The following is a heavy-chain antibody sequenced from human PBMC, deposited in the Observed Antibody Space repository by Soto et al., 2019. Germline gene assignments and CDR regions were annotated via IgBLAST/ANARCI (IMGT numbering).Heavy chain of an antibody. D-gene: IGHD2-15*01. CDR3: ARLMLGYCSGGSCYSAYGMDV. CDR1: GYSFTSYW. J-gene: IGHJ6*02. CDR2: IDPSDSYT. Sequence: PGESLKISCKGSGYSFTSYWISWVRQMPGKGLEWMGRIDPSDSYTNYSPSFQGHVTISADKSISTAYLQWSSLKASDTAMYYCARLMLGYCSGGSCYSAYGMDVWGQGTTVTVSS. V-gene: IGHV5-10-1*01.